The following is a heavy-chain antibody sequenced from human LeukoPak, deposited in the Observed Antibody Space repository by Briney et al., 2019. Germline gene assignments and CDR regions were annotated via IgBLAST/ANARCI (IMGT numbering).Heavy chain of an antibody. CDR1: GGSISNYY. CDR3: AKGAIPFVQWSHYLNY. Sequence: SETLSLTCTVSGGSISNYYWTWIRQSAGEGLEWIGRIYSDGKTDYNPSFGSRVTMSVDTAKKQFSLELRSVTAADTAVYYCAKGAIPFVQWSHYLNYWGQGILVTVSS. D-gene: IGHD3-3*01. J-gene: IGHJ4*02. CDR2: IYSDGKT. V-gene: IGHV4-4*07.